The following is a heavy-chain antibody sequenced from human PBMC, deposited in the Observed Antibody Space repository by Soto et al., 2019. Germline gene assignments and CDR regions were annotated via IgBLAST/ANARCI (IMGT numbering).Heavy chain of an antibody. CDR3: ARERIAANWLDP. V-gene: IGHV1-2*04. CDR2: IHPNSGAT. D-gene: IGHD6-13*01. CDR1: GYTFTSYY. Sequence: GASVKVSCKASGYTFTSYYIHWVRQAPGQGLEWMGWIHPNSGATYYAQKFQAWVTMTRDTSPRTAYMELGRVTSDDTAVYYCARERIAANWLDPWGQGTLVTVSS. J-gene: IGHJ5*02.